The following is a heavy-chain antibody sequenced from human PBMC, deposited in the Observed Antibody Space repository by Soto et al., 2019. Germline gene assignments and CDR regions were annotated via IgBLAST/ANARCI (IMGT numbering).Heavy chain of an antibody. CDR2: ISSSSSYI. CDR1: GFTLSSYS. D-gene: IGHD2-2*01. J-gene: IGHJ6*02. Sequence: EVQLVESGGGLVKPGGSLRLSCAASGFTLSSYSMNWVRQAPGKGLEWVSSISSSSSYIYYADSVKGRFTISRDNAKNSLYLQMNSLRAEDTAVYYCARDHREYTYQTRGPDGYGMDVWGQGTTVTVSS. CDR3: ARDHREYTYQTRGPDGYGMDV. V-gene: IGHV3-21*01.